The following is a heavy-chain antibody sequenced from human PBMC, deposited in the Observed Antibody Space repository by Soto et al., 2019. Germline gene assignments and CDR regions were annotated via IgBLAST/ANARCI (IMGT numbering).Heavy chain of an antibody. V-gene: IGHV4-59*01. CDR3: ARGRKRFDP. CDR2: IYYSGST. J-gene: IGHJ5*02. Sequence: PSETLSLTCTVSGASISSYYWSWIRQPPGKGLEWIGYIYYSGSTNYNPSLKSRVTISVDTSKNQFSLKLNSVTAADTAVYYCARGRKRFDPWGQGTLVTVSS. CDR1: GASISSYY.